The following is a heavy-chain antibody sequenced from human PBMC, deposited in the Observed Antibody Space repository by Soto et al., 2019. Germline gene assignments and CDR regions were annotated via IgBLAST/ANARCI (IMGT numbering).Heavy chain of an antibody. CDR2: ISGWGDDT. V-gene: IGHV3-23*01. J-gene: IGHJ4*02. Sequence: GGSLRLSCAASGVTFSSYAMSGVRQAPGKGLEWVSTISGWGDDTFYADSVKGRFTVSRDNSMSTVSLHMSSLRAEDTAMYYCAKGGHFSPFDYWGLGTPVTVSS. CDR1: GVTFSSYA. D-gene: IGHD2-15*01. CDR3: AKGGHFSPFDY.